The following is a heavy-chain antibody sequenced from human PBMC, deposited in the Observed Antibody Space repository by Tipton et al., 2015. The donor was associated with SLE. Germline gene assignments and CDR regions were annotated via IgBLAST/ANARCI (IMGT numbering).Heavy chain of an antibody. V-gene: IGHV4-38-2*02. CDR3: ARDRGIAAPFQH. Sequence: TLSLTCAVSGYSISSGYYWGWIRQPPGKGLEWIGEINHSGSTNYNPSLKSRVTMSVDTSKNQFSLKLSSVTAADTAVYYWARDRGIAAPFQHWGQGTLVTVSS. J-gene: IGHJ1*01. CDR1: GYSISSGYY. D-gene: IGHD6-13*01. CDR2: INHSGST.